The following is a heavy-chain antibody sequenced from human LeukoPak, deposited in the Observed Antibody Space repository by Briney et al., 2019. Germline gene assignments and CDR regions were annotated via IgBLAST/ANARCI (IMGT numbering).Heavy chain of an antibody. CDR1: GYSISSGYF. V-gene: IGHV4-38-2*02. D-gene: IGHD5-24*01. J-gene: IGHJ4*02. CDR2: MYHSGTT. CDR3: ATRDGSY. Sequence: SETLSLTCTVSGYSISSGYFWGWIRQPPGKGLEWIGSMYHSGTTYYNPSLKSRVTISVDTSKNQFSLKLSSVTAADTAVYYCATRDGSYWGQGTLVTVSS.